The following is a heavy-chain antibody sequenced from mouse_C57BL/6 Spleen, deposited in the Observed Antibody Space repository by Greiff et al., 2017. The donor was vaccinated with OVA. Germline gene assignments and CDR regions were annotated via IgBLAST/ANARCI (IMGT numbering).Heavy chain of an antibody. CDR2: ISSGSSTI. J-gene: IGHJ1*03. D-gene: IGHD2-2*01. V-gene: IGHV5-17*01. Sequence: EVKLMESGGGLVKPGGSLKLSCAASGFTFSDYGMHWVRQAPEKGLEWVAYISSGSSTIYYAATVKGRFTISRDNAKNTLFLQMTSLRSEDTAMYYWAKSTMVTTDWYFDVWGTGTTVTVSS. CDR1: GFTFSDYG. CDR3: AKSTMVTTDWYFDV.